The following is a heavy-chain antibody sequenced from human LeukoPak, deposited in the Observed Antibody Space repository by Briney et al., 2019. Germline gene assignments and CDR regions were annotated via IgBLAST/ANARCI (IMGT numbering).Heavy chain of an antibody. CDR3: ARQSRTTWNYYYYGMDV. J-gene: IGHJ6*02. V-gene: IGHV1-18*04. CDR2: ISAYNGNT. CDR1: GYTFTSYY. Sequence: ASVKVSCKASGYTFTSYYMHWVRQAPGQRLEWMGWISAYNGNTDYAQNLQGRVTMTTDTSTSTAYMELRSLRSDDTAVYYCARQSRTTWNYYYYGMDVWGQGTTVTVSS. D-gene: IGHD1-1*01.